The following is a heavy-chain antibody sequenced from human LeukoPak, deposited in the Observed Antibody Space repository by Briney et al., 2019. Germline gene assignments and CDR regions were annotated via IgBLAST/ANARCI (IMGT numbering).Heavy chain of an antibody. J-gene: IGHJ4*02. CDR1: GYSFTSYW. CDR2: IYPGDSDT. CDR3: ARGDVLLWFGEDSPFVLPFDY. V-gene: IGHV5-51*01. D-gene: IGHD3-10*01. Sequence: GESLKISCKGSGYSFTSYWIGWVRQMPGKGLEWMGIIYPGDSDTSYSPSFQGQVTISADKSISTAYLQWSSLKASDTAMYYCARGDVLLWFGEDSPFVLPFDYWGQGTLVTVSS.